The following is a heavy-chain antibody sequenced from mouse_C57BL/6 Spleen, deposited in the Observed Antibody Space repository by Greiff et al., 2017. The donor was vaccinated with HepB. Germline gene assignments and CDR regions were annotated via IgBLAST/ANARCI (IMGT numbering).Heavy chain of an antibody. CDR2: IWSGGST. CDR3: ARNLGSNYDWFAY. D-gene: IGHD2-5*01. V-gene: IGHV2-2*01. Sequence: VQLVESGPGLVQPSQSLSITCTVSGFSLTSYGVHWVRHSPGKGLEWLGVIWSGGSTDYNAAFIYRLSISKDNSKRQVFFQMNSLQADDTAIDYGARNLGSNYDWFAYWGQGTLVTVSA. CDR1: GFSLTSYG. J-gene: IGHJ3*01.